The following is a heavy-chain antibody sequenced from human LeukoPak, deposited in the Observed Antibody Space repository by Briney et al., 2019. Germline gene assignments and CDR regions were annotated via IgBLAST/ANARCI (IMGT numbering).Heavy chain of an antibody. J-gene: IGHJ6*02. CDR3: ATPIDYGDYVYGMDV. Sequence: GRSLRLSCAASGFTFSSYGMHWVRQAPGKGLEWVAVIWYDGSKKYYADFVKGRFTISRDNSKNTLYLQMNSLRAEDTAVYYCATPIDYGDYVYGMDVWGQGTTVTVSS. D-gene: IGHD4-17*01. CDR1: GFTFSSYG. V-gene: IGHV3-33*03. CDR2: IWYDGSKK.